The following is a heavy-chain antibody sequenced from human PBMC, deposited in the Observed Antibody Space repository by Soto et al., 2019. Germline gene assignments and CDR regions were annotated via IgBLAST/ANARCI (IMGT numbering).Heavy chain of an antibody. CDR3: ARRRHYYDSSGPSDWFDP. D-gene: IGHD3-22*01. Sequence: PGESLNISCKGFGDSFTSYWIGCVRQMPWKGLEWMGIIDPGDSDTRYSPSFQGQVTISADKSISTAYLQWSSLKASDTAMYYCARRRHYYDSSGPSDWFDPWGQGTLVTVSS. CDR2: IDPGDSDT. V-gene: IGHV5-51*01. J-gene: IGHJ5*01. CDR1: GDSFTSYW.